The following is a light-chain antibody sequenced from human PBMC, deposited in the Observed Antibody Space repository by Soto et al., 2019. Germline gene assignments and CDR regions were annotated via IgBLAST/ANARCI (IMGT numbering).Light chain of an antibody. Sequence: QSALTQPRSVSGSPGQSVTISCTGTSSDVGGYNYVSWYQQHPGRAPKFMIYDVTKRPSGVPDRFSGSKSGNTASLTISGLQVEDEADYYCCSYAGSYFVFGTETKVTVL. CDR2: DVT. CDR1: SSDVGGYNY. J-gene: IGLJ1*01. CDR3: CSYAGSYFV. V-gene: IGLV2-11*01.